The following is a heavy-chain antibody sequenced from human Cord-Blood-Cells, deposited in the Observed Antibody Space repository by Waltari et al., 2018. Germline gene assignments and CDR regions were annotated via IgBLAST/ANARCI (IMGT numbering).Heavy chain of an antibody. D-gene: IGHD2-15*01. CDR1: GGTFSSDA. CDR2: SSQNFGTA. CDR3: ARDRSWQYDAFDI. J-gene: IGHJ3*02. V-gene: IGHV1-69*01. Sequence: QVQLVQSGAEVKKPGSSVKVSCKASGGTFSSDAISWVRQAPGQGLEWMGGSSQNFGTANYAKRFQGRFTVTANESTSTATIELRSLKSEDSAVYYCARDRSWQYDAFDIWGHGTMGTVSS.